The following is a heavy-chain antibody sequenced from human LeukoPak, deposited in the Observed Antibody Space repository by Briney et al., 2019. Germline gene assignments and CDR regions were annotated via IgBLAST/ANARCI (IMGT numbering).Heavy chain of an antibody. D-gene: IGHD1-26*01. J-gene: IGHJ4*02. V-gene: IGHV3-30*03. CDR1: GFTFCSYG. Sequence: GGSLRLSCAASGFTFCSYGMHCVCEAPGKGLEWGAVISYDVSNKYYADSLRGRFTISKDNSKNALYLQMNSLTAEDRAVYYCAGGKYFDYWGQGTMVTVSS. CDR3: AGGKYFDY. CDR2: ISYDVSNK.